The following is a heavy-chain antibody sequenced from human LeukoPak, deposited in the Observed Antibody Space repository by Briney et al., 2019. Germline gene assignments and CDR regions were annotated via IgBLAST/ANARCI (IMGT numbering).Heavy chain of an antibody. Sequence: HPGGSLRLSCAASGFTFSSYAMSWVRQAPEKGLEWVSAISGSGGSTYYADSVKGRFTISRDNSKNTLYLQMNSLRAEDTAVYYCAKDRYRDDYFDYWGQGTLVTVSS. D-gene: IGHD4-17*01. CDR3: AKDRYRDDYFDY. CDR1: GFTFSSYA. J-gene: IGHJ4*02. CDR2: ISGSGGST. V-gene: IGHV3-23*01.